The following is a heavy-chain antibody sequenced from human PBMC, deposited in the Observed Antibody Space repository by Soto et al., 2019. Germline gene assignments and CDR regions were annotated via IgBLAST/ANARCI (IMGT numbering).Heavy chain of an antibody. V-gene: IGHV1-3*01. CDR2: INAGNGNR. CDR1: GDTFTSDA. Sequence: QVQLVQSGAEVKKPGASVKVSCKASGDTFTSDAMHWVRQAPGQRLEWMGWINAGNGNRKYSQKFQGRVTITRDTSASTAYMELSSLRSEDTAVYYCARDSPPSDYWGQGTLVTVSS. CDR3: ARDSPPSDY. J-gene: IGHJ4*02.